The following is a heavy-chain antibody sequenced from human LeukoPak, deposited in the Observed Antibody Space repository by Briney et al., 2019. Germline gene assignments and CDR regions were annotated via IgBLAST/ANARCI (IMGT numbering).Heavy chain of an antibody. D-gene: IGHD1-14*01. CDR2: IYYSGST. V-gene: IGHV4-59*08. J-gene: IGHJ4*02. Sequence: SETLSLTCTVSGGSISSYYWSWIRQPPGKGLKWIGYIYYSGSTNYNPSLKSRVTISVDTSKNQFSLKLSSVTAADTAVYYCARHNHRQKGIYYFDYWGQGTLVTVSS. CDR3: ARHNHRQKGIYYFDY. CDR1: GGSISSYY.